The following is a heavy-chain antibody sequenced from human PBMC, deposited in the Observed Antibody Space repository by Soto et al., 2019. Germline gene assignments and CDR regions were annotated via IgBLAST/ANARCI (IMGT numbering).Heavy chain of an antibody. D-gene: IGHD3-16*01. CDR1: GFTFSSDA. Sequence: LRLSCAASGFTFSSDAMHWVRQAPGTGLEWVAVIWDDGSKNFYADSVKGRFIISRDNSKNTLYLQMNSLRDEDTAVYYCAREMNKGGFDYWGQGTLVTVSS. J-gene: IGHJ4*02. CDR2: IWDDGSKN. CDR3: AREMNKGGFDY. V-gene: IGHV3-33*01.